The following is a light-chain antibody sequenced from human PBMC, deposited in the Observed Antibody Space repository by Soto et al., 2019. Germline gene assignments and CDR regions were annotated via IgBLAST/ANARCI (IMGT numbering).Light chain of an antibody. V-gene: IGLV2-11*01. Sequence: QSVLTQPRSVSGSPGQSVTISRTGTSSDVGRYDYVSWYQRHPGKAPKLIIYDVTERPAGVPDRFSGSKSGNTASLTISGLQAEDEADYSCCSFAGSFSYVFGGGTKVTAL. CDR1: SSDVGRYDY. J-gene: IGLJ1*01. CDR3: CSFAGSFSYV. CDR2: DVT.